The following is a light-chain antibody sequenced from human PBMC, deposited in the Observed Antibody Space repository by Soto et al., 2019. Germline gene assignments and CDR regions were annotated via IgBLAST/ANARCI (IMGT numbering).Light chain of an antibody. J-gene: IGKJ4*01. CDR3: LQDYNYPIT. V-gene: IGKV1-6*01. CDR2: GVS. CDR1: QDIRDD. Sequence: IQVTQAPSSLSASVGDRVTITCRASQDIRDDLGWYQQKPGKAPRLVIYGVSHLQSGVPSRFSGSGFDTDFSLTISSLQPEDSATYYCLQDYNYPITFGGGTKVDIK.